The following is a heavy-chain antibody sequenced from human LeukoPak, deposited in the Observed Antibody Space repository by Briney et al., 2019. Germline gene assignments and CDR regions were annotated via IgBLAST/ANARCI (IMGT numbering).Heavy chain of an antibody. CDR2: IIPIFGTA. D-gene: IGHD6-13*01. CDR1: GGSFSRYA. V-gene: IGHV1-69*13. Sequence: ASVKVSCKASGGSFSRYAISWVRQAPGQGLEWMGGIIPIFGTANYAQKFQGRVTITADESTSTAYMELSSLRSEDTAVYYCARAISSSWHSLAGYFDYWGQGTLVTVSS. CDR3: ARAISSSWHSLAGYFDY. J-gene: IGHJ4*02.